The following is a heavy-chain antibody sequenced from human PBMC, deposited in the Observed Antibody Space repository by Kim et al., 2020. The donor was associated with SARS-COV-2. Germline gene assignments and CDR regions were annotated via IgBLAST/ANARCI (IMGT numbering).Heavy chain of an antibody. D-gene: IGHD3-22*01. V-gene: IGHV3-23*01. CDR1: GFTFSSYA. CDR3: ATTPFYYNTSARGWNY. J-gene: IGHJ4*01. Sequence: GGSLRLSCAASGFTFSSYAMTWVRQAPGKGLEWVSAISGGVTGAHYADSVKGRFTISRDNSKNTLYLQMNSLRVEDTAVYYCATTPFYYNTSARGWNYWG. CDR2: ISGGVTGA.